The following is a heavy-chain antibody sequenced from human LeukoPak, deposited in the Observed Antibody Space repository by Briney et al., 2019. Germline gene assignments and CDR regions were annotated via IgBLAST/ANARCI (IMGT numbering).Heavy chain of an antibody. CDR1: GFSFSNYA. V-gene: IGHV3-23*01. Sequence: PGGSLRLSCAASGFSFSNYAMTWVRQAPGKGLEWVSAISGSGGNTFSADSVKGRFTISRDNSKNTLFLQMSSLRAEDTAVYYCAKNIRQLGNYYYYMDVRGKGTTVTVSS. CDR3: AKNIRQLGNYYYYMDV. D-gene: IGHD7-27*01. CDR2: ISGSGGNT. J-gene: IGHJ6*03.